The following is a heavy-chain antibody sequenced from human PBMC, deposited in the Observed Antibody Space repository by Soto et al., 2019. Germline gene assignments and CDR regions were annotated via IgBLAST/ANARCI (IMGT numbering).Heavy chain of an antibody. CDR1: GFTFNSYT. CDR2: ISSRTSYI. CDR3: TRDLEKLWQGYYHYVMDV. V-gene: IGHV3-21*01. Sequence: GGSLRLSCAASGFTFNSYTMNWVRQAPGKGLEWVSSISSRTSYIYYADSVKGRFTISRDNAKNSLYLQMNSLRVEDTGVYYCTRDLEKLWQGYYHYVMDVWGQGT. D-gene: IGHD2-15*01. J-gene: IGHJ6*02.